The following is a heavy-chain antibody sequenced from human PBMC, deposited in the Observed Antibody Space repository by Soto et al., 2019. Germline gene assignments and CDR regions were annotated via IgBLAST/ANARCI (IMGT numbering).Heavy chain of an antibody. CDR2: ISYDGSNK. V-gene: IGHV3-30*03. CDR1: GYTFSSYG. Sequence: QVQLVESGGGVVQPGRSLRLSCAASGYTFSSYGMHWVRQAPGKWLEWVAVISYDGSNKYYADSVKGRFTITRDNSKNTLYLQMNSLRAEDTAVYYCATGYGDHLDTIPTHWGQGTLVTVSS. J-gene: IGHJ4*02. D-gene: IGHD4-17*01. CDR3: ATGYGDHLDTIPTH.